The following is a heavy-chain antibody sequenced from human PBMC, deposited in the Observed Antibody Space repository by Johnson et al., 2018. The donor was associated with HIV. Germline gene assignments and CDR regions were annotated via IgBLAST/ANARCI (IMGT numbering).Heavy chain of an antibody. CDR3: AKDIWAYCGGDCSPGSAFDI. CDR1: GFTFDDYA. J-gene: IGHJ3*02. Sequence: VQLVESGGGLVQPGRSLRLSCAASGFTFDDYAMHWVRQAPGKGLEWVSGISWNSGSIGYADSVKGRFTISRDNAKNSLYLQMNSLRAEDTALYYCAKDIWAYCGGDCSPGSAFDIWGRGTMVTVSS. CDR2: ISWNSGSI. V-gene: IGHV3-9*01. D-gene: IGHD2-21*01.